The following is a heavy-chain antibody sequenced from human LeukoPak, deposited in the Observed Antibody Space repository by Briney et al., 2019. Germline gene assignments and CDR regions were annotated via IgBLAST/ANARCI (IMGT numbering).Heavy chain of an antibody. Sequence: SVKVSCKASGYTFTSYYMHWVRQAPGQGVEWMGIINPRGGSTSYAQKFQGRVTMTRDMSTSTVYMELSSMRSEDTAVYYCAREVAAAGAGVIDYWGQGTLVTVSS. V-gene: IGHV1-46*01. D-gene: IGHD6-13*01. CDR2: INPRGGST. CDR1: GYTFTSYY. CDR3: AREVAAAGAGVIDY. J-gene: IGHJ4*02.